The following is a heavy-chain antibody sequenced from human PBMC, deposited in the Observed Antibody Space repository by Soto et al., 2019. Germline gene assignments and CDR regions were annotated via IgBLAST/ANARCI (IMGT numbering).Heavy chain of an antibody. CDR2: IWYDGSNK. CDR1: GFTFSSYG. D-gene: IGHD3-22*01. Sequence: QVQLVESGGGVVQPGRSLRLSCAASGFTFSSYGMHWVRQAPGKGLEWVAVIWYDGSNKYYADSVKGRFTISRDNSKNTLYLQMNSLRAEDTAVYYCASASYDSSGYRTDAFDIWGQGTMVTVSS. J-gene: IGHJ3*02. V-gene: IGHV3-33*01. CDR3: ASASYDSSGYRTDAFDI.